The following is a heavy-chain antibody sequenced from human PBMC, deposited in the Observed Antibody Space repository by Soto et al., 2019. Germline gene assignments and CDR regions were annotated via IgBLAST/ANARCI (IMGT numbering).Heavy chain of an antibody. CDR1: GFTFTNYA. CDR3: AKVLQNGVDY. Sequence: PGGSLRLSCAASGFTFTNYAMTWVRQAPGKGLEWVSAISDSGGSTYYADSVKGRFTISRDNSKNSLYLQMNSLRAEDTAVYYCAKVLQNGVDYWGQGTLVTVSS. D-gene: IGHD4-17*01. CDR2: ISDSGGST. J-gene: IGHJ4*02. V-gene: IGHV3-23*01.